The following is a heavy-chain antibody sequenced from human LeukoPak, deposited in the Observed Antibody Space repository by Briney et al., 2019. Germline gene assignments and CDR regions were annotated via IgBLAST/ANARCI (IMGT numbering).Heavy chain of an antibody. CDR1: GGTFSNYA. CDR2: IIPIFGTA. CDR3: ARRRSYNWNYIFDY. Sequence: ASVKVSCKASGGTFSNYAISWVRQAPGQGLEWMGGIIPIFGTANYAQKFQGRVTITTDESTSTAYMELSSLRSEDTAVYYCARRRSYNWNYIFDYWGQGTLVTVSS. D-gene: IGHD1-7*01. V-gene: IGHV1-69*05. J-gene: IGHJ4*02.